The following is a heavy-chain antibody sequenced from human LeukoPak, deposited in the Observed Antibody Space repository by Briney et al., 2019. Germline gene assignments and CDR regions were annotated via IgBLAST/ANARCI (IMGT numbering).Heavy chain of an antibody. J-gene: IGHJ4*02. CDR3: ARKVDRPGSPLYFDY. D-gene: IGHD3-10*01. CDR1: GFTFSSYW. V-gene: IGHV3-7*01. Sequence: GGSLRLSCAASGFTFSSYWMSWVRQAPGKGLEWVANIKQDGSEKYYVDSVKGRFTISRGNAKNSLYLQMNSLRAEDTAVYYCARKVDRPGSPLYFDYWGQGTLVTVSS. CDR2: IKQDGSEK.